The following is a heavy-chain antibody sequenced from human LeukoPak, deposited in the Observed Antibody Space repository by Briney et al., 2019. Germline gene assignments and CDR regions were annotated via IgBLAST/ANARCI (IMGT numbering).Heavy chain of an antibody. CDR3: ARVRITGIAPYYYYYYGMDV. CDR2: INHSGST. Sequence: PSETLSLTCAVYGGSFSGYYWSWIRQPPGKGLEWIGEINHSGSTNYNPSLKSRVTISVDTSKNQFSLKLSSVTAADTAVYYCARVRITGIAPYYYYYYGMDVWGQGTTVTVSS. J-gene: IGHJ6*02. D-gene: IGHD6-13*01. V-gene: IGHV4-34*01. CDR1: GGSFSGYY.